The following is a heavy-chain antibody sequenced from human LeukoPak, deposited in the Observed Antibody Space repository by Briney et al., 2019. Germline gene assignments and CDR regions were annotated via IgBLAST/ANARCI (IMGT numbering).Heavy chain of an antibody. CDR1: RGSFSGYY. Sequence: SETLSLTCAVYRGSFSGYYWSWIRQPPGKGLEWIGEINHSGSTNYNPSLKSRVTISVDTSKNQFSLKLSSVTAADTSVYYCARLFEGTFDIWGQGTMVTVSS. CDR2: INHSGST. D-gene: IGHD3-10*01. CDR3: ARLFEGTFDI. J-gene: IGHJ3*02. V-gene: IGHV4-34*01.